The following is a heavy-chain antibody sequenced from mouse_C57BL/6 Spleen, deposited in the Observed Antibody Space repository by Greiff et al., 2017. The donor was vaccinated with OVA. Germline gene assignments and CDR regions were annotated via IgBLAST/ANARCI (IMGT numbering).Heavy chain of an antibody. V-gene: IGHV1-52*01. J-gene: IGHJ3*01. CDR1: GYTFTSYW. Sequence: QVQLQQPGAELVRPGSSVKLSCKASGYTFTSYWMHWVKQRPIQGLEWIGNIDPSDSETHYNQKSKDKATLTVDKSSSTAYMQLSSLTSEDSAVYYCARPLYYYGSSPFAYWGQGTLVTVSA. CDR3: ARPLYYYGSSPFAY. CDR2: IDPSDSET. D-gene: IGHD1-1*01.